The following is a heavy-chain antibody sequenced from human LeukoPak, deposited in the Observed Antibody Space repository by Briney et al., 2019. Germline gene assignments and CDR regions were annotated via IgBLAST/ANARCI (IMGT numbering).Heavy chain of an antibody. J-gene: IGHJ4*02. CDR2: ISYDGSNK. D-gene: IGHD5-18*01. Sequence: PGGSLRLSCAASGFTFSSYALHWVRQPPGKGLEWVAVISYDGSNKYYADSVKGRFTISRDNSKNTLYLQMNSLRAEDTAVYYCAREWIQLWGGFDYWGQGTLVTVSS. CDR1: GFTFSSYA. V-gene: IGHV3-30*04. CDR3: AREWIQLWGGFDY.